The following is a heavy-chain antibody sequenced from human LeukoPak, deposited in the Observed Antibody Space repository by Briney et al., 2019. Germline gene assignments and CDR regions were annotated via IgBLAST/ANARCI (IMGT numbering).Heavy chain of an antibody. D-gene: IGHD5-18*01. CDR1: GFTLSSYW. V-gene: IGHV3-64*02. J-gene: IGHJ6*02. CDR2: ISGDGGST. CDR3: ARDTGIRGMDV. Sequence: GDSLRLSCAASGFTLSSYWMHWVRQAPGKGLEYVSAISGDGGSTDCADSVKGRFTISGDNSKNTLYLQMGSLRAEDMAVYYCARDTGIRGMDVWGQGTTVTVSS.